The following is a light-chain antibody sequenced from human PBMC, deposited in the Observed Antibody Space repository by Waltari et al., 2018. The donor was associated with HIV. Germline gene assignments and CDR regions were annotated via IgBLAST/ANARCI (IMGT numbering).Light chain of an antibody. CDR2: GVN. J-gene: IGLJ3*02. V-gene: IGLV2-14*03. CDR1: NGDVGSYNL. CDR3: NSFTDTDTLV. Sequence: QSALTQPASVSGSPGHSVTISCTGTNGDVGSYNLVSWYQQYPGRDPQLIIYGVNSRPSGFSDRFSCSKCGNTASLTISGLRADDEADYYCNSFTDTDTLVFGGGTRLTVL.